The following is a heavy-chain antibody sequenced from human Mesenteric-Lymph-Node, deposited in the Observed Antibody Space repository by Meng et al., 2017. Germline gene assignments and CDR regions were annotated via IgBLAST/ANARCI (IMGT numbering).Heavy chain of an antibody. CDR3: AKEQEAAPRGDLDN. Sequence: GESLKISCAASGFTFSSFTMHWVRQAPGKGLEWVAVISFGESDKYYADSVKGRFTISRDNSKSTLFLQMNSLRAEETAVYYCAKEQEAAPRGDLDNWGQGTVVTVSS. D-gene: IGHD2-21*01. CDR2: ISFGESDK. V-gene: IGHV3-30*04. CDR1: GFTFSSFT. J-gene: IGHJ3*02.